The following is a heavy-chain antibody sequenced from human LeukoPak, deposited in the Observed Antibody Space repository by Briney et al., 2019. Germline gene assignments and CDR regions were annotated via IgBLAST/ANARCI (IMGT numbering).Heavy chain of an antibody. CDR3: ARGQVHQDY. J-gene: IGHJ4*02. V-gene: IGHV1-3*01. D-gene: IGHD1-1*01. Sequence: ASVKVSCKASGYTFTSYGISWMRQAPGQGLEWMGWINAGNGNTKYSQKFQGRVTITRDTSASTAYMELSSLRSEDTAVYYCARGQVHQDYWGQGTLVTVSS. CDR2: INAGNGNT. CDR1: GYTFTSYG.